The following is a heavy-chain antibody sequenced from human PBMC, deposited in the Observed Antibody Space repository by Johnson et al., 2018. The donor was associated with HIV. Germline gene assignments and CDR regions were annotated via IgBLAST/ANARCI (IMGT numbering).Heavy chain of an antibody. CDR3: SRGLWYVFYGGNSKAFHV. CDR2: ISYDGSNI. CDR1: GFTFSSYG. Sequence: QVQLVESGGGLVQPGGSLRLSCAASGFTFSSYGMHWVRQAPGKGLEWVAVISYDGSNIYYADSVKGRFTISRDNSKNTLYLQMNRLRAEDTAVDYCSRGLWYVFYGGNSKAFHVWGQGTMVTVSS. J-gene: IGHJ3*01. D-gene: IGHD4-23*01. V-gene: IGHV3-30*03.